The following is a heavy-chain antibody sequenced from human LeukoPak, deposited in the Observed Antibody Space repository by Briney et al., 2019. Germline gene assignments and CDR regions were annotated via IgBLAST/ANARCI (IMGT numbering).Heavy chain of an antibody. CDR2: IKQDGSEK. Sequence: GGSLRLSCAASGFTFSNYWMSWVRQAPGKGLEWVANIKQDGSEKYYVDSVKGRFTISRDNLKNSLYLQMSSLRDEDTAVYYCATVSTSTTSDYWSQGTLVTVSS. CDR1: GFTFSNYW. J-gene: IGHJ4*02. CDR3: ATVSTSTTSDY. D-gene: IGHD1-1*01. V-gene: IGHV3-7*01.